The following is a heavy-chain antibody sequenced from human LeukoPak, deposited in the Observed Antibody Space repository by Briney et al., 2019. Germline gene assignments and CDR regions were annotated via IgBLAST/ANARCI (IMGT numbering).Heavy chain of an antibody. Sequence: PGRSLRLSCAASGFTFSNTWMSWVRQAPGKGLEWLCRIKRKTDGESTNYAAPAKGRFTISRDDSKNTLYLQMNSLKTEDTAMYYCTTYNSGGSSHWGQGTLVTVSS. V-gene: IGHV3-15*01. CDR1: GFTFSNTW. CDR2: IKRKTDGEST. D-gene: IGHD5-24*01. J-gene: IGHJ4*02. CDR3: TTYNSGGSSH.